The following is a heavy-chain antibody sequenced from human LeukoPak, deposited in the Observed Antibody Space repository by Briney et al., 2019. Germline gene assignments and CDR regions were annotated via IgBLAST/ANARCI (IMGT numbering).Heavy chain of an antibody. CDR2: INPNSGGT. CDR3: ARDRGYCSGGSCYPRALYWYFDL. V-gene: IGHV1-2*04. Sequence: PWASVKVSCKASGYNFIGFYIHWVRQAPGQGLEWMGWINPNSGGTNYAQKFQGWVTMTRDTSISTAYMELSRLRSDDTAVYYCARDRGYCSGGSCYPRALYWYFDLWGRGTLVTVSS. CDR1: GYNFIGFY. J-gene: IGHJ2*01. D-gene: IGHD2-15*01.